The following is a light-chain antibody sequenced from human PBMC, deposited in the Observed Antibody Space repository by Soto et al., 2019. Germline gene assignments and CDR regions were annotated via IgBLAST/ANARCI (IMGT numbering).Light chain of an antibody. CDR2: GAS. J-gene: IGKJ2*01. V-gene: IGKV3-15*01. Sequence: EVVMTQSPATLSVSPGETATLSCRASKNVGSNLVWYQQKPGQAPRLLIYGASVRATGFPARFSGSGSGTEFTLTITRLQSEDFAVYFCQQYNDWPPYTFGQGTKLEIK. CDR3: QQYNDWPPYT. CDR1: KNVGSN.